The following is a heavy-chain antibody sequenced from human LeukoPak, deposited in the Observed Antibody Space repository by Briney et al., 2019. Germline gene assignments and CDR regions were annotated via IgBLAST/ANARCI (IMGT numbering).Heavy chain of an antibody. D-gene: IGHD4-17*01. CDR2: ISWNSGSI. J-gene: IGHJ4*02. CDR1: GFTFDDYA. Sequence: GGSLRLSCAASGFTFDDYAMHRVRQAPGKGLEWVSGISWNSGSIGYADSVKGRFTISRDNAKNSLYLQMNSLRAEDTAVYYCARHDYGDYDSYYFDYWGQGTLVTVSS. CDR3: ARHDYGDYDSYYFDY. V-gene: IGHV3-9*01.